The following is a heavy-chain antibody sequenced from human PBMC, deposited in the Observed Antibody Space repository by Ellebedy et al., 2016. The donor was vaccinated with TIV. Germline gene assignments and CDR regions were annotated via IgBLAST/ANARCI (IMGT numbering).Heavy chain of an antibody. J-gene: IGHJ5*02. D-gene: IGHD6-19*01. V-gene: IGHV4-61*02. CDR3: ARGTAVAGTAWFDP. CDR2: IYTSGST. CDR1: GGSISSGSYY. Sequence: LRLXXTVSGGSISSGSYYWSWIRQPAGKGLEWIGRIYTSGSTNYNPSLKSRVTMSVDTSKNQFSLKLSSVTAADTAVYYCARGTAVAGTAWFDPWGQGTLVTVSS.